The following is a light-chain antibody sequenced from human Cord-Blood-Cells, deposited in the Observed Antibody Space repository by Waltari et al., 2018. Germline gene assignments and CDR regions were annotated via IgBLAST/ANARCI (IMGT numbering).Light chain of an antibody. CDR3: QAWDSSTVV. Sequence: SYELTQPPSVSVPPGQTASITCPGDKLGDKYACWYQQKPGQSPVLVISQDSKRPSGIPERFSGSNSGNTATLTISGTQAMDEADYYCQAWDSSTVVFGGGTKLTVL. V-gene: IGLV3-1*01. CDR2: QDS. CDR1: KLGDKY. J-gene: IGLJ2*01.